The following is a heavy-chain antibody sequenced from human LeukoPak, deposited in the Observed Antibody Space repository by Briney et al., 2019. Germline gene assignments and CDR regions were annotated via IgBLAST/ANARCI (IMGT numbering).Heavy chain of an antibody. CDR1: GYTVTSYG. J-gene: IGHJ4*02. CDR3: ARDYPHSDY. CDR2: SSAYNCNT. D-gene: IGHD3-3*02. V-gene: IGHV1-18*01. Sequence: ASVKVSCKASGYTVTSYGISWVRQAPGQGLEWMGWSSAYNCNTNYAQKLQGRVTMTTDTSTSTASRERRSMRSDDTAVYYCARDYPHSDYWGQGTLVTVSS.